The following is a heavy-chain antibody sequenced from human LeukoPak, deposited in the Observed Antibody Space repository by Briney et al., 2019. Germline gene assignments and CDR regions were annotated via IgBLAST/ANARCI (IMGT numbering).Heavy chain of an antibody. Sequence: GGSLRLSCSASGFTFRHYNMNWVRQAPGRGLEWVSSISGLSSYTYYGESVKGRFSISRDNAKNSLYLQTNSLGAEDTATYYCGRAFPPLRTSSAGDLWGQGILVTVSS. CDR2: ISGLSSYT. V-gene: IGHV3-21*01. J-gene: IGHJ4*02. D-gene: IGHD3-16*01. CDR3: GRAFPPLRTSSAGDL. CDR1: GFTFRHYN.